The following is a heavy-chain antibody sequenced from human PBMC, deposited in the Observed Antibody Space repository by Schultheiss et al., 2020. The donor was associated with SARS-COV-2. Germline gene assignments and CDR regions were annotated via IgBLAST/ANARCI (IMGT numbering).Heavy chain of an antibody. J-gene: IGHJ4*02. CDR3: ARGGSYWDLPLDS. CDR2: ISSSSSYT. Sequence: GGSLRLSCAASGFTFSSYAMHWIRQAPGKGLEWVSYISSSSSYTNYADSVKGRFTISRDNAKNSLYLQMNSLRVEDTAVYYCARGGSYWDLPLDSWGQGTLVTVSS. CDR1: GFTFSSYA. D-gene: IGHD3-16*01. V-gene: IGHV3-21*05.